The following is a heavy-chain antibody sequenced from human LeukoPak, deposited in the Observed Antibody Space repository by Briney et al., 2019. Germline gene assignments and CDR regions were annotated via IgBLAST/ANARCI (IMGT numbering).Heavy chain of an antibody. Sequence: GGSLRLSCAASGFTFSSYSMNWVRQAPGKGLEWVSSVSSSSSYIYYADSVKGRFTISRDNAKDSLYLQMNSLRAEDTAVYYCATDIVLMVYATFYMDVWGKGTTVTVSS. D-gene: IGHD2-8*01. J-gene: IGHJ6*03. CDR1: GFTFSSYS. CDR2: VSSSSSYI. V-gene: IGHV3-21*01. CDR3: ATDIVLMVYATFYMDV.